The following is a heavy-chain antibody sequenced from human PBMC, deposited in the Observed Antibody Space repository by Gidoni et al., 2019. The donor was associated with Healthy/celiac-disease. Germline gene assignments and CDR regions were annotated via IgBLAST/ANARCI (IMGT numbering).Heavy chain of an antibody. CDR1: GFTFSSYG. V-gene: IGHV3-33*01. Sequence: QVQLVESGGGVVQPGRSLRLSCAASGFTFSSYGMHWVRQAPGKGLEWVAVIWYDGSNKYYADSVKGRFTISRDNSKNTLYLQMNSLRAEDTAVYYCARGVANTKRDWYFDLWGRGTLVTVSS. J-gene: IGHJ2*01. D-gene: IGHD5-12*01. CDR2: IWYDGSNK. CDR3: ARGVANTKRDWYFDL.